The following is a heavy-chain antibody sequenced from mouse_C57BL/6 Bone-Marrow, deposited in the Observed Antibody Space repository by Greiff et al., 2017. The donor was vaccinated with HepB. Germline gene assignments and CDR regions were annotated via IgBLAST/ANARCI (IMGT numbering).Heavy chain of an antibody. J-gene: IGHJ2*01. CDR1: GYTFTSYW. V-gene: IGHV1-61*01. CDR2: IYPSDSET. Sequence: VQLQQPGAELVRPGSSVKLSCKASGYTFTSYWMDWVKQSPGQGLEWIGNIYPSDSETHYNQKFKDKATLTVDKSSSTAYMQLSSLTSEDSAVYYCARDYGSSYRIFFDYWGQGTTLTVSS. CDR3: ARDYGSSYRIFFDY. D-gene: IGHD1-1*01.